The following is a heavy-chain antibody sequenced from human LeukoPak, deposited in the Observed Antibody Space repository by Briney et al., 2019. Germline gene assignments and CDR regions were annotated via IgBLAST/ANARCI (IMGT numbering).Heavy chain of an antibody. J-gene: IGHJ4*02. CDR1: GGSISSSAW. D-gene: IGHD6-13*01. CDR2: VYHSGST. V-gene: IGHV4-4*02. Sequence: SGTLSLTCAVSGGSISSSAWWSWVRQPPGKGLEWIGEVYHSGSTNYNSFLKSRVTISVDKSKNQFSLKLTSATAADTAVYYCARDLGSSWFEPVHYWGQGILVIVSS. CDR3: ARDLGSSWFEPVHY.